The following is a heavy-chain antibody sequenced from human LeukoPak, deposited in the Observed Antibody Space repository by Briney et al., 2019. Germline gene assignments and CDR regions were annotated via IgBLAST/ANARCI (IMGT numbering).Heavy chain of an antibody. CDR1: GGSFSGYY. Sequence: SETLSLTCAVYGGSFSGYYWSWIRQPPGKGLEWIGEINHSGSTNYNPSLKSRVTISVDTSKNQFSLKLSSVTAADTAVYYCASETETTMKDWGQGTLVTVSS. CDR2: INHSGST. J-gene: IGHJ4*02. CDR3: ASETETTMKD. V-gene: IGHV4-34*01. D-gene: IGHD5-18*01.